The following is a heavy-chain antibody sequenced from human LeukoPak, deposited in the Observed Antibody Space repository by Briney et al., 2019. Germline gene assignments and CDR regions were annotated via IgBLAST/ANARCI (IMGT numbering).Heavy chain of an antibody. CDR2: TYYRPKFNT. CDR3: ARGSYSSFDY. Sequence: SQTLSLTCAISGDSLSNNNVAWNWIRQSPSRGLEWLGRTYYRPKFNTDYAVSVKSRIAINSDTSMNQFSLQLNSVTPEDTGVYYCARGSYSSFDYWGQGTLVTVSS. V-gene: IGHV6-1*01. CDR1: GDSLSNNNVA. J-gene: IGHJ4*02. D-gene: IGHD3-10*01.